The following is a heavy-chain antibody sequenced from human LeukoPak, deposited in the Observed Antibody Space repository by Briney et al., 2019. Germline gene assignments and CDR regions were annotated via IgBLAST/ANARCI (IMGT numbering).Heavy chain of an antibody. CDR2: ISSSSSYI. CDR3: ARGGSVFDY. D-gene: IGHD3-16*01. J-gene: IGHJ4*02. V-gene: IGHV3-21*01. CDR1: GCSFSSYS. Sequence: GGSLRLSCAASGCSFSSYSMNWVRKAPGGGLEWVSSISSSSSYIYYTKSVTGRFTNSRNNARNSLCTQMNSLRAEDTAVYYCARGGSVFDYWGQGTLVTVSS.